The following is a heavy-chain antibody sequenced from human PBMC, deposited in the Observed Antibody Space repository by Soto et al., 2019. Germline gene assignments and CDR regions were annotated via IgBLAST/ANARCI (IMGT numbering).Heavy chain of an antibody. J-gene: IGHJ6*02. CDR2: ILHDGSAE. V-gene: IGHV3-30*03. Sequence: QVQLVESGGGVVQPGRSLRLSCAASGFTFTSYDMHWVRQAPGKGLEWLALILHDGSAEYYADSVKGRFTISRDNSKNTLYLQMNSLRAEDTAVYYCARSRDGYIFYFYYGMDVCGQGTTVTVSS. CDR3: ARSRDGYIFYFYYGMDV. CDR1: GFTFTSYD. D-gene: IGHD5-12*01.